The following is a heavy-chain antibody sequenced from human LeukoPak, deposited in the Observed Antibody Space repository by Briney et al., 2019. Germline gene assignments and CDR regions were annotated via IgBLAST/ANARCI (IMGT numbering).Heavy chain of an antibody. V-gene: IGHV3-7*01. CDR3: ARFTYYYGSGSYYSFDY. CDR2: IKQDGSEK. J-gene: IGHJ4*02. D-gene: IGHD3-10*01. CDR1: GFTFSSYW. Sequence: GGSLRLSCAASGFTFSSYWMSWVRQAPGKGLEWVANIKQDGSEKYYVDSVKGRFTISRDNAKNSLYLQMNSLRAEDTAVYYCARFTYYYGSGSYYSFDYWGQGTLVTVSS.